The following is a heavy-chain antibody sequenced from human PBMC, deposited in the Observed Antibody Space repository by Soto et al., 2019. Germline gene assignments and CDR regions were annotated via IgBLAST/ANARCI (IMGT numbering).Heavy chain of an antibody. D-gene: IGHD3-16*01. V-gene: IGHV3-33*06. CDR2: VWYDGSNI. J-gene: IGHJ6*02. Sequence: QVQLVESGGGVIQPGRSLRLSCAASGFTFSRYGMHWVRQAPGRGLEWVAVVWYDGSNIDYVDSVKGRFTISRDNSKNTVFLQMNSLKAEGTAVYYCAKGGFGGMDVWGQGTTVTVSS. CDR3: AKGGFGGMDV. CDR1: GFTFSRYG.